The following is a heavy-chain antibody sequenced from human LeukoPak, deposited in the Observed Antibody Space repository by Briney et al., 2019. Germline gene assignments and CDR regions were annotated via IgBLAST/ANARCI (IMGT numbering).Heavy chain of an antibody. D-gene: IGHD4-11*01. V-gene: IGHV3-23*01. J-gene: IGHJ4*02. Sequence: GGSLRLPCAASGFTFTYYAMNWVRQAPGKGLEWVSAISGSDGSTYYADSVKGRFSISRDNSKNTLYLQMNSLRAEDTAIYYCAKAGDYSYFDYWGQGTLVTVSS. CDR2: ISGSDGST. CDR1: GFTFTYYA. CDR3: AKAGDYSYFDY.